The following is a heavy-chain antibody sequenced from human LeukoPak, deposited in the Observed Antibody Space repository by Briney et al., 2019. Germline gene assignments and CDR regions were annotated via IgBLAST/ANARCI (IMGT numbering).Heavy chain of an antibody. CDR2: ISYDGSNK. D-gene: IGHD1-26*01. CDR3: AGGVGATGY. Sequence: GRSLRLSCAASGFTFSSYAMHWVRQAPGKGLEWVAVISYDGSNKYYADSVKGRFTISRDNSKNTLYLQMNSLRAEDTAVYYCAGGVGATGYWGQGTLVTVSS. J-gene: IGHJ4*02. CDR1: GFTFSSYA. V-gene: IGHV3-30-3*01.